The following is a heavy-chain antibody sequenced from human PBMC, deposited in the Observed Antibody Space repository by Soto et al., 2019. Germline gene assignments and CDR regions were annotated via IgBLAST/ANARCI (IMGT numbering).Heavy chain of an antibody. J-gene: IGHJ6*02. CDR2: TYYRSKWYN. D-gene: IGHD4-4*01. Sequence: SQTLSLTCAISGYSVSSNSAALNWIRQSPSRGLEWLGRTYYRSKWYNDYAVSVKSRITINPDTSKNQFSLQLNSVTPEDTAVYYCAREVTAPSYYYHYGMDVWGQGTTVTV. CDR1: GYSVSSNSAA. V-gene: IGHV6-1*01. CDR3: AREVTAPSYYYHYGMDV.